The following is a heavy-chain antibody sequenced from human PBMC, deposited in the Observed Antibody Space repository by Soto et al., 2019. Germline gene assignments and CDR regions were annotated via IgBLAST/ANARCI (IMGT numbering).Heavy chain of an antibody. D-gene: IGHD1-1*01. J-gene: IGHJ4*02. Sequence: QVQLQQWGAGLLKSSETLSLTCAVYGGSFSGYYWSWIRQPPGKGLEWIGEINHSGSTNYNPSLKSRVTISVDTSKNQFSLKLSSVTAADTAVYYCASGSGSNFDYWGQGTLVTVSS. V-gene: IGHV4-34*01. CDR2: INHSGST. CDR1: GGSFSGYY. CDR3: ASGSGSNFDY.